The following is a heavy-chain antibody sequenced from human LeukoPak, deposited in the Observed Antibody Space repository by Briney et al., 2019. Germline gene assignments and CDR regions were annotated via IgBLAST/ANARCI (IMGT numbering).Heavy chain of an antibody. D-gene: IGHD6-19*01. CDR1: GGSISSYY. V-gene: IGHV4-59*08. CDR3: AKYSSGWYGY. J-gene: IGHJ4*02. CDR2: IYYSGST. Sequence: NPSETLSLTCTVSGGSISSYYWSWIRQPPGKGLEWIGYIYYSGSTNYNPSLKSRVTISVDTSKNQFSLKLSSVTAADTAVYYCAKYSSGWYGYWGQGTLVTVSS.